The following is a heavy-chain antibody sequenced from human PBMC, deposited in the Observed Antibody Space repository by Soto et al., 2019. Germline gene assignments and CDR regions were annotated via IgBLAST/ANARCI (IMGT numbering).Heavy chain of an antibody. J-gene: IGHJ4*02. D-gene: IGHD2-21*02. CDR3: ARDKNDLTQYYFDY. V-gene: IGHV3-23*01. CDR2: ISGSGGST. Sequence: GGSLRLSCAASGFTFSSYAMSWVRQAPGKGLEWVSAISGSGGSTYYADSVKGRFTISRDNSKNTLYLQMNSLRAEDTAVYYCARDKNDLTQYYFDYWGQGTLVTVSS. CDR1: GFTFSSYA.